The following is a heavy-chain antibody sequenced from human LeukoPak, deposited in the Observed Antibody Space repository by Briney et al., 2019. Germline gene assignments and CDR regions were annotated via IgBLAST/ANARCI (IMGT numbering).Heavy chain of an antibody. CDR3: ASRPYCSSTSCLPDY. CDR2: IIPILGIA. D-gene: IGHD2-2*01. CDR1: GGTFSSYT. Sequence: GAPVKVSCKASGGTFSSYTISWVRQAPGQGLEWMGRIIPILGIANYAQKFQGRVTITADKSTSTAYMELSSLRSEDTAVYYCASRPYCSSTSCLPDYWGQGTLVTVSS. J-gene: IGHJ4*02. V-gene: IGHV1-69*02.